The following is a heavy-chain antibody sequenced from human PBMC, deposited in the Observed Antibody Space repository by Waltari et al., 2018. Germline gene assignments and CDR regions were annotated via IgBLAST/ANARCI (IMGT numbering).Heavy chain of an antibody. D-gene: IGHD3-16*01. J-gene: IGHJ4*02. V-gene: IGHV4-34*02. CDR2: ISHSVRS. CDR3: ARGGSTPMIIAY. CDR1: GGSLNNRY. Sequence: QVRLEQWGAGLLKPSETLSLTCAVYGGSLNNRYWSWIRQSPGKGLEWLGEISHSVRSHYNPSLKSRVIISVDTSKSQFSLILTSVNAADTAVYYCARGGSTPMIIAYWGQGTQVTVSS.